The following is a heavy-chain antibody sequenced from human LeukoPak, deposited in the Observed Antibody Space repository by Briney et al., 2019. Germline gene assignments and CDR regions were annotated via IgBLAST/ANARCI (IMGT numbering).Heavy chain of an antibody. CDR2: VSGSGGST. D-gene: IGHD5-12*01. Sequence: PGGSLRLSCAASGFTFSSYAMSWVRQAPGKGLEWVSAVSGSGGSTYYADSLKGRFTISRDNSKNTLYLQMNSLRAEDTAVYYCAKCPEMVAITNFDYWGQGTLVTVSS. J-gene: IGHJ4*02. V-gene: IGHV3-23*01. CDR3: AKCPEMVAITNFDY. CDR1: GFTFSSYA.